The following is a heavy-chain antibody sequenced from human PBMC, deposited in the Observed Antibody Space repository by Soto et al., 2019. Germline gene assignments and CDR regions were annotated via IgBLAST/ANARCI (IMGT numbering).Heavy chain of an antibody. J-gene: IGHJ5*02. CDR3: ASGGS. V-gene: IGHV4-59*08. CDR1: GGSISSYY. D-gene: IGHD3-16*01. CDR2: IYYNGST. Sequence: SETLSLPCTVSGGSISSYYWSWIRQPPGKGLEWIGYIYYNGSTYYNPALKSRVTISVDASKNQFSLKLISVTAADTAVYYCASGGSWGQGTLVTVSS.